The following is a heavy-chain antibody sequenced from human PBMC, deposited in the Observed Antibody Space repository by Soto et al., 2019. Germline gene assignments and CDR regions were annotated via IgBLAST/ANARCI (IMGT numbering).Heavy chain of an antibody. D-gene: IGHD4-4*01. CDR1: GGSISSGGYS. J-gene: IGHJ3*02. CDR2: IYHSGST. V-gene: IGHV4-30-2*01. CDR3: ATLTTVFSAFDI. Sequence: SETLSLTCAVSGGSISSGGYSWSWNRQPPGKGLEWIGYIYHSGSTYYNPSLKSRVTISADRSKNQFSLKLSSVTAADTAVYYCATLTTVFSAFDIWGQGTMVTVSS.